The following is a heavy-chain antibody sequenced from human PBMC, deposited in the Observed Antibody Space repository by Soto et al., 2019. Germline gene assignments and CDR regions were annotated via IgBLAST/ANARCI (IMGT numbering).Heavy chain of an antibody. CDR1: GFTVSSNY. Sequence: GGSLRLSCAASGFTVSSNYMSWVRQAPGKGLEWVSVIYSGGSTYYADSVKGRFTISRHNSKNTLYLQMNSLRAEDTAVYYCARGSLLLGFYYMHVWGKGTTVTVS. CDR2: IYSGGST. D-gene: IGHD2-15*01. V-gene: IGHV3-53*04. CDR3: ARGSLLLGFYYMHV. J-gene: IGHJ6*03.